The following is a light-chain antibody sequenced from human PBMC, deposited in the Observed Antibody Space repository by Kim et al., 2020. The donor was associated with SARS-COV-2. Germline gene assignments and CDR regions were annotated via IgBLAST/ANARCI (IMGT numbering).Light chain of an antibody. Sequence: EIVMTQSPATLSVSPGDTATLSCRASQTISSYLAWYQQKPGQAPRLLIYDASTRATDIPARFSGSGSGTEFTLTISSLQSEDFALYYCQQYNNWPPLFGQGTKVDIK. V-gene: IGKV3-15*01. CDR2: DAS. J-gene: IGKJ1*01. CDR1: QTISSY. CDR3: QQYNNWPPL.